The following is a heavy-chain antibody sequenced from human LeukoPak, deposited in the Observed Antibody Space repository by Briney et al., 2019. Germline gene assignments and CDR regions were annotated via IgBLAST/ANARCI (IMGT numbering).Heavy chain of an antibody. V-gene: IGHV3-7*01. Sequence: GGSLRLSCAASGFTFSSYWMSWVRQAPVKGLEWVASIKEDGTEEYYLDSVRGRFAVSRDNARNSLPLQMNSLRVEDTAVYYCVRDGGNYSDYWGQGTLVTVSS. CDR1: GFTFSSYW. CDR2: IKEDGTEE. D-gene: IGHD1-26*01. J-gene: IGHJ4*02. CDR3: VRDGGNYSDY.